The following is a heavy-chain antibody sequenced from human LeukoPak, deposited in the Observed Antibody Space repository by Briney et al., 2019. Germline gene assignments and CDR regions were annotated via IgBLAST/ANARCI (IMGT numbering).Heavy chain of an antibody. D-gene: IGHD1-1*01. Sequence: AETLSLTCTVSGGSISSYYWSWIRQPPGKGLEWIGYIYYSGSTNYNPSLKSRVTISVDTSKNQFSLKLSSVTAADTAVYYCARVSAAWNLFAFDIWGQGTMVTVSS. J-gene: IGHJ3*02. CDR1: GGSISSYY. V-gene: IGHV4-59*01. CDR3: ARVSAAWNLFAFDI. CDR2: IYYSGST.